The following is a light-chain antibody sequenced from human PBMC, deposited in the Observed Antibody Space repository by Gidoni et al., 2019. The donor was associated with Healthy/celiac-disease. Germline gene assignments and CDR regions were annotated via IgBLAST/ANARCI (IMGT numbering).Light chain of an antibody. Sequence: DIQMTQSPSSLSASVGDRVTITCRASQSSSSYLNWYKQKPGKAPKLLIYAASSLQRGVPSRFSGSGSGTDFTLTISSLQPEDFATYYCQQSYSTPWTFGQGTKVEIK. J-gene: IGKJ1*01. V-gene: IGKV1-39*01. CDR3: QQSYSTPWT. CDR2: AAS. CDR1: QSSSSY.